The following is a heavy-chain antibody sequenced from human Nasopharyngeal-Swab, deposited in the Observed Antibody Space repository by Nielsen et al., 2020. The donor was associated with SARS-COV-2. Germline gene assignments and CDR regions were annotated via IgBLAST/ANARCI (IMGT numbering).Heavy chain of an antibody. J-gene: IGHJ6*02. Sequence: SVKVSCKASGGTFSSYAISWVRQAPGQGLEWMGGIIPMFGTANYAQNFQGRVTITADKSTSAAYMDLSRLKSEDTAVYYCARGDTDYYYYGLDVWGQGTTVTVSS. V-gene: IGHV1-69*06. CDR3: ARGDTDYYYYGLDV. D-gene: IGHD5-18*01. CDR2: IIPMFGTA. CDR1: GGTFSSYA.